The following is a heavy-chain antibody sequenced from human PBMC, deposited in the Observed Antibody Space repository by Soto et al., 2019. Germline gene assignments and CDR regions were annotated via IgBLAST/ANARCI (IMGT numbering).Heavy chain of an antibody. CDR3: YLATVTPFSIDY. CDR1: VVTFISYG. CDR2: ISYDGSNK. D-gene: IGHD4-17*01. J-gene: IGHJ4*02. Sequence: GGLQSVRSTASVVTFISYGSRWVRQAPGKGLEWVAVISYDGSNKYYADSVKGRFTISRDNSKNTLYLQMNSLRAEDTAVYYCYLATVTPFSIDYWAQGLLVTVYS. V-gene: IGHV3-30*03.